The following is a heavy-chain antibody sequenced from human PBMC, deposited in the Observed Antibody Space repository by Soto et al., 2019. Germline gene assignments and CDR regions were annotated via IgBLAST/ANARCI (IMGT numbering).Heavy chain of an antibody. CDR2: IYHSGST. CDR1: GGSISSGGYS. CDR3: ARGRTYYDFWSGYPKGWFDP. Sequence: QLQLQESGSGLVKPSQTLSLTCAVSGGSISSGGYSWSWIRQPPGQGLEWIGYIYHSGSTYYNPSLKSRVTIAVDRSKNQFSLKLSSVTAADTAVYYCARGRTYYDFWSGYPKGWFDPWGQGTLVTVSS. D-gene: IGHD3-3*01. J-gene: IGHJ5*02. V-gene: IGHV4-30-2*01.